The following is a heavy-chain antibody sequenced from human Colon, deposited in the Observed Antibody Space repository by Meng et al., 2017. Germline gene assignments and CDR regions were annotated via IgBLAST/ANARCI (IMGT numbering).Heavy chain of an antibody. CDR2: INLSGVST. J-gene: IGHJ4*02. D-gene: IGHD3-10*01. CDR1: GYTLTSYY. V-gene: IGHV1-46*01. Sequence: QLVQVGAEVNEPGASVNISCNASGYTLTSYYIHWVRQAPGQGLEWMGVINLSGVSTAQKFQGRLTLTRDTSTSTVYMELSSLTSEDTAVYYCARDQRYHTVRGIVVGLDYWGQGALVTVSS. CDR3: ARDQRYHTVRGIVVGLDY.